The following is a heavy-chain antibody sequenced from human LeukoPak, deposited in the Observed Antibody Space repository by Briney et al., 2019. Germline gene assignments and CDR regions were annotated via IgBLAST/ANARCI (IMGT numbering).Heavy chain of an antibody. Sequence: GASVKVSCKASGYTFTSYGISWVRQAPGQGLEWMGWISAYNGNTNYAQKLQGRVTMTTDTSTSTAYMELRSLRSDDTAVYYCARSPQPQYHLYYYYMDVWGKGTTVTISS. V-gene: IGHV1-18*01. CDR1: GYTFTSYG. CDR3: ARSPQPQYHLYYYYMDV. D-gene: IGHD2-2*01. J-gene: IGHJ6*03. CDR2: ISAYNGNT.